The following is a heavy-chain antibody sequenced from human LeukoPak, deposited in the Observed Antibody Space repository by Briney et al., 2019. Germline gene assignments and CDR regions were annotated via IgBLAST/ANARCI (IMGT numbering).Heavy chain of an antibody. CDR1: GGTFSSYA. CDR2: IIPIFGTA. Sequence: SVKVSCKASGGTFSSYAINWVRQAPGQGLEWMGGIIPIFGTANYAQKFQGRVTITADKSTSTAYKELSSLRSEDTAVYYCARSMVRGEGYYYYGMDVWGKGTTVTVSS. J-gene: IGHJ6*04. D-gene: IGHD3-10*01. V-gene: IGHV1-69*06. CDR3: ARSMVRGEGYYYYGMDV.